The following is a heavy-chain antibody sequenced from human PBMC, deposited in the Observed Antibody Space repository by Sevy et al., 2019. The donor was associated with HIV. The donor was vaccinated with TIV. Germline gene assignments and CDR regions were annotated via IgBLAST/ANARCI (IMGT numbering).Heavy chain of an antibody. CDR2: INHSGST. CDR1: AGSFSGYY. J-gene: IGHJ5*02. V-gene: IGHV4-34*01. D-gene: IGHD2-2*01. CDR3: ARWLDCSSTSCYAVNWFDP. Sequence: SETLSLTCAVYAGSFSGYYWSWIRQPPGKGLEWIGEINHSGSTNYNPSLKSRVTISVDTSKNQFSLKLSSVTAADTAVYYCARWLDCSSTSCYAVNWFDPWGQGTLVTVSS.